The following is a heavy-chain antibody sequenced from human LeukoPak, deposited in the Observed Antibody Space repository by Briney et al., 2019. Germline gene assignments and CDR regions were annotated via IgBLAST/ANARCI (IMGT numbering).Heavy chain of an antibody. J-gene: IGHJ4*02. D-gene: IGHD2-15*01. Sequence: PSETLSLTCTVSGGSISSSSYYWSWIRQPPGKGLEWIGEINHSGSTNYNPSLKSRVTISVDTSKNQFSLKLSSVTAADTAVYYCTRGIPLSIVVVVAATAYFDYWGQGTLVTVSS. CDR3: TRGIPLSIVVVVAATAYFDY. V-gene: IGHV4-39*07. CDR2: INHSGST. CDR1: GGSISSSSYY.